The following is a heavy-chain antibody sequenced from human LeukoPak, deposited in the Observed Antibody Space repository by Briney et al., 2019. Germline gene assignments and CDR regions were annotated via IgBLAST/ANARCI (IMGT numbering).Heavy chain of an antibody. Sequence: ASVKVSCKASGYTFTSYDINWVRQATGQGLEWMGWMNPNSGNTGYAQKFQGRATMTRNTSISTAYMELSSLRSEDTAVYYCARGVTMVRGVIITRKTRYYYGMDVWGQGTTVTVSS. CDR3: ARGVTMVRGVIITRKTRYYYGMDV. J-gene: IGHJ6*02. CDR1: GYTFTSYD. CDR2: MNPNSGNT. D-gene: IGHD3-10*01. V-gene: IGHV1-8*01.